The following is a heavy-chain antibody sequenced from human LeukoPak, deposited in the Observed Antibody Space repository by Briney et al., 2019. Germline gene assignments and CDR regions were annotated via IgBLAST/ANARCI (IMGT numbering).Heavy chain of an antibody. V-gene: IGHV3-11*06. J-gene: IGHJ4*02. CDR1: GFTFSNYY. Sequence: NSGGSLRLSCAASGFTFSNYYMSWIRQAPGKGLEWVSYISGSSSYTNSADSVKGRFTISRDNAKNSLYLQMNSLRAEDTAVYYCARDRGENYDSSGHYDYWGQGTLVIVSS. CDR2: ISGSSSYT. CDR3: ARDRGENYDSSGHYDY. D-gene: IGHD3-22*01.